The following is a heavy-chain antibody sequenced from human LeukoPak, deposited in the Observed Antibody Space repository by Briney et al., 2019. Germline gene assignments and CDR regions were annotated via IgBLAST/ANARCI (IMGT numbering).Heavy chain of an antibody. Sequence: SETLSLTCTVSGGSISSGSYYWSWIRQPAGKGLEWIGRIYTSGSTNYNPSLKSRVTISVDTSKNQFSLRLNSVTAADTAVYYCARYSGGDAFDIWGQGTMVTVSS. V-gene: IGHV4-61*02. J-gene: IGHJ3*02. CDR3: ARYSGGDAFDI. D-gene: IGHD1-26*01. CDR2: IYTSGST. CDR1: GGSISSGSYY.